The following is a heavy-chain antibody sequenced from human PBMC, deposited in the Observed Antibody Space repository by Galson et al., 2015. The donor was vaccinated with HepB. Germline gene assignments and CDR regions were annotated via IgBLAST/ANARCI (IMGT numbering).Heavy chain of an antibody. CDR1: GFTFSDYY. J-gene: IGHJ4*02. D-gene: IGHD4-11*01. CDR2: ISSSSSYT. CDR3: ARRHYSNYHFDY. V-gene: IGHV3-11*06. Sequence: SLRLSCAASGFTFSDYYMSWIRQAPGKGLEWVSYISSSSSYTNYADSVKGRFTISRDNAKNSLYLQMNSLRAEDTAVYYCARRHYSNYHFDYWGQGTLVTVSS.